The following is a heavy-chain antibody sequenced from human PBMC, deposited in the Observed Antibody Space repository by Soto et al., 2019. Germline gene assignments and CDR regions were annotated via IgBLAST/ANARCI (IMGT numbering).Heavy chain of an antibody. J-gene: IGHJ4*02. D-gene: IGHD3-10*01. CDR3: ARLSASSKLRGVVIN. CDR1: GGSISSDNC. Sequence: QVHLQESGPDLVRPSETLSLTCSFFGGSISSDNCWSWVRQTPGKGLEWIGEIYHSGNTNYNPSLKSRVTISVDKSKNQFSLKVTSVTAADTALYYCARLSASSKLRGVVINWGQGTLVTVSS. V-gene: IGHV4-4*02. CDR2: IYHSGNT.